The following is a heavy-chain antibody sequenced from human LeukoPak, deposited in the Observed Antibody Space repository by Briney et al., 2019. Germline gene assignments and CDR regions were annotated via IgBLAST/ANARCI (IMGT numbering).Heavy chain of an antibody. CDR2: IIPIFGTA. V-gene: IGHV1-69*05. CDR1: GGTFSSYA. CDR3: ARVSHSNYYYYYYMDV. J-gene: IGHJ6*03. Sequence: SVKVSCKASGGTFSSYAISWVRQAPGQGLEWMGGIIPIFGTANYAQKFQGRVTITTDESTSTAYMELSSLRSEDTAVYYCARVSHSNYYYYYYMDVWGKGTTVTVSS. D-gene: IGHD4-11*01.